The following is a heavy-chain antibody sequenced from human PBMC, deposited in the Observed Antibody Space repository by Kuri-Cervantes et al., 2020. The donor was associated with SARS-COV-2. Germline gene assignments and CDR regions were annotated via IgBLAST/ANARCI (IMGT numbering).Heavy chain of an antibody. V-gene: IGHV3-7*01. J-gene: IGHJ4*02. CDR2: IKQDGSEK. D-gene: IGHD7-27*01. CDR3: VRDGWGSSFDY. CDR1: GFTFSSYW. Sequence: GESLKISCAASGFTFSSYWMSWVRQAPGKGLEWVANIKQDGSEKYYVDSVKGRFTISRDNAKNSLYLQMNSLRAEDTAVYYCVRDGWGSSFDYWGQGTLVTVSS.